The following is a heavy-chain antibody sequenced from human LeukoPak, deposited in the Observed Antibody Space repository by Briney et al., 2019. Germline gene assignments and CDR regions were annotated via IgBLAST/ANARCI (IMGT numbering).Heavy chain of an antibody. Sequence: GDSLRLSCAASGFTFSSYGMHWVRQAPGKGLEWVAVISYDGSNKYYADSVKGRFTISRDNSNNTVYLQMNGLRAEDTAVYYCAKAGYSSGWYSADYWGQGTLVTVSS. D-gene: IGHD6-19*01. CDR1: GFTFSSYG. V-gene: IGHV3-30*18. CDR2: ISYDGSNK. CDR3: AKAGYSSGWYSADY. J-gene: IGHJ4*02.